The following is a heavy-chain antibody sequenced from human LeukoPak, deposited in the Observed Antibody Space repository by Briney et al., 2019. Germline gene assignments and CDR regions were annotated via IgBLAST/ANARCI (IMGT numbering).Heavy chain of an antibody. CDR1: GYRLTTYW. J-gene: IGHJ4*02. V-gene: IGHV5-51*01. D-gene: IGHD6-13*01. Sequence: GESLQISSQGSGYRLTTYWIGWVRPMPGKGLEWMGSIYPGDSDTRYSPSFQGQDTISADKSISTAYLQWSSLKAADTAMYYCARLALGADGFHYWGQGALVTVSS. CDR3: ARLALGADGFHY. CDR2: IYPGDSDT.